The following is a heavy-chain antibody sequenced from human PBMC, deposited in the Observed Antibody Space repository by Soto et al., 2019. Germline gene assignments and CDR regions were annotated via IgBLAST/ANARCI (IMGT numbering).Heavy chain of an antibody. V-gene: IGHV3-11*01. CDR2: ISNTGDAV. D-gene: IGHD2-2*01. J-gene: IGHJ4*02. CDR3: ARDPDTSSKVDY. CDR1: GFTFSDYY. Sequence: QVQLVESGGGLVKPGGSLRLSCAASGFTFSDYYMSWIRQVPGKGLEWVSRISNTGDAVYDVDSVKGRFTISRDNAKNSLYLQMTSLTVEDTALYYCARDPDTSSKVDYWGQGTLVTVSS.